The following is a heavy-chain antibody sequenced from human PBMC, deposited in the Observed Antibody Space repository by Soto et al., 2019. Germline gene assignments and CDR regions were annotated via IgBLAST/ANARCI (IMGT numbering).Heavy chain of an antibody. V-gene: IGHV4-59*01. J-gene: IGHJ4*02. CDR3: AREISSGWNIRLFDY. CDR1: GGSISSYY. CDR2: IYYSGST. Sequence: PSETLSLTCTVSGGSISSYYWGWIRQPPGKGLEWIGYIYYSGSTNYNPSLKSRVTISVDTSKNQFSLKLSSVTAADTAVYYCAREISSGWNIRLFDYWGQGTLVTVSS. D-gene: IGHD6-19*01.